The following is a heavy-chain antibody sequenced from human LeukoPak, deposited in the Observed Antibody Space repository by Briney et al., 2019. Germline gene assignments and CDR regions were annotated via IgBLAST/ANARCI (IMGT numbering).Heavy chain of an antibody. CDR2: FDPEDGEA. CDR1: GSTLTELS. CDR3: ARDRSSGWYVFDY. Sequence: GASVKVSCKVSGSTLTELSMHWVRQAPGEGLEWMGGFDPEDGEAIYAQKLQGRVTMTTDTSTSTAYMELRSLRSDDTAVYYCARDRSSGWYVFDYWGQGTLVTVSS. D-gene: IGHD6-19*01. V-gene: IGHV1-24*01. J-gene: IGHJ4*02.